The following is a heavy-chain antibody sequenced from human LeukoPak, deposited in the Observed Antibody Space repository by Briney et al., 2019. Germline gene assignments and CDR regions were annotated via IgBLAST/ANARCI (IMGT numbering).Heavy chain of an antibody. V-gene: IGHV3-23*01. CDR3: AKDLLLAYYDSSGYYCGVFDY. J-gene: IGHJ4*02. CDR1: AFTFSNYG. Sequence: GGSLRLSCAAAAFTFSNYGMSWVRQAAGKGLEWVSAISGRGGRTYHADSVKGRFTISRDNSKNTLYLQMNSLRAEDTAVYYCAKDLLLAYYDSSGYYCGVFDYWGQGTLVTVSS. CDR2: ISGRGGRT. D-gene: IGHD3-22*01.